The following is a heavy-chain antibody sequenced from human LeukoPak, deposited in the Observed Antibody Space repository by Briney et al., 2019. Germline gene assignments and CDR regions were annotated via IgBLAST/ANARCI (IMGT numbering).Heavy chain of an antibody. Sequence: ASVKVSCKASGYTFTSYGISWVRQAPGQGLEWMGWISAYNGNTNYAQKLQGRATMTTDTSTSTAYMELRSLRSDDTAVYYCARDTFLYCSSTSCFHFDYWGQGTLVTVSS. CDR3: ARDTFLYCSSTSCFHFDY. J-gene: IGHJ4*02. CDR2: ISAYNGNT. D-gene: IGHD2-2*01. V-gene: IGHV1-18*01. CDR1: GYTFTSYG.